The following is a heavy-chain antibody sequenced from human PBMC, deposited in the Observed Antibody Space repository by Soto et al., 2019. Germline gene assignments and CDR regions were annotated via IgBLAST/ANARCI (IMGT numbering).Heavy chain of an antibody. J-gene: IGHJ5*02. V-gene: IGHV4-31*03. D-gene: IGHD3-22*01. CDR1: GGSISSGGYY. Sequence: KSSETLSLTCTVSGGSISSGGYYWSWIRQHPGKGLEWIGYIYYSGSTYYNPSLKSRVTISVDTSKNQFSLKLSSVTAADTAVYYCARDYIVEMNSRGGFDPWGQGTLVTVSS. CDR3: ARDYIVEMNSRGGFDP. CDR2: IYYSGST.